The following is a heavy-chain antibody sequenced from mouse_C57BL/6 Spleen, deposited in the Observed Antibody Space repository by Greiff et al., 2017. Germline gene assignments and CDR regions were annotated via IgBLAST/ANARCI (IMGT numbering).Heavy chain of an antibody. CDR3: TKGSGFYGSSDVRYFDV. D-gene: IGHD1-1*01. J-gene: IGHJ1*03. CDR1: GFNIKDDY. V-gene: IGHV14-4*01. Sequence: VQLQQSGAELVRPGASVKLSCTASGFNIKDDYMHWVKQRPEQGLEWIGWIDPEHGDTEYASKFQGKATITADTSSNTAYLQLSSLTSEDTAVYYCTKGSGFYGSSDVRYFDVWGTGTTVTVSS. CDR2: IDPEHGDT.